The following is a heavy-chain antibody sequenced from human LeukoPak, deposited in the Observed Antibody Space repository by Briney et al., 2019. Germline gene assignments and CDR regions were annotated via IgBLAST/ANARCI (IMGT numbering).Heavy chain of an antibody. J-gene: IGHJ4*02. CDR3: ARSYSGYDEFCDY. CDR2: IIPIFGTA. D-gene: IGHD5-12*01. Sequence: SVKVSCKASGGTFISYAISWVRQAPGQGLEWTGGIIPIFGTANYAQKFQGRVTITADESTSTAYMELSSLRSEDTAVYYCARSYSGYDEFCDYWGQGTLVTVSS. CDR1: GGTFISYA. V-gene: IGHV1-69*13.